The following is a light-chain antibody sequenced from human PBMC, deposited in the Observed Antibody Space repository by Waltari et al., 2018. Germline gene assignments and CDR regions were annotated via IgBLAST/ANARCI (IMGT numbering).Light chain of an antibody. CDR1: QSLLYNSNNNNY. V-gene: IGKV4-1*01. CDR3: QQYYSSPFT. Sequence: DIVMTQSPDSLAVSLGERATINCKSSQSLLYNSNNNNYLAWYQQKPGQPHKVLIYWASTRESGVPDRFSGSGSGTDFTLTITSLQAEDVAVYFCQQYYSSPFTFGPGTKVDIK. CDR2: WAS. J-gene: IGKJ3*01.